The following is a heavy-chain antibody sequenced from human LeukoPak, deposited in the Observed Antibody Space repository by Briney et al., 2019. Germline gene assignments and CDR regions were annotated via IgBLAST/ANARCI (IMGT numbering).Heavy chain of an antibody. Sequence: GGSLRLSCAASGFTFRNSWMHWVRQAPGKGLEWVGCIKSKTDGGITDYAAPVQGRFTISSDDTKNLLYLQMNRLNKEDTAEYYSTSVSGYEGLFYDWGQGTLVTVSS. CDR2: IKSKTDGGIT. V-gene: IGHV3-15*01. J-gene: IGHJ4*02. CDR1: GFTFRNSW. CDR3: TSVSGYEGLFYD. D-gene: IGHD5-12*01.